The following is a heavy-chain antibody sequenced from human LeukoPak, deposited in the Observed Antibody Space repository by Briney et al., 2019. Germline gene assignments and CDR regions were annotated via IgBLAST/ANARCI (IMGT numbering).Heavy chain of an antibody. CDR1: GFTFRSYA. CDR3: ARGDFCALNCFDP. J-gene: IGHJ5*02. D-gene: IGHD3-3*01. CDR2: ISGSGGNT. V-gene: IGHV3-23*01. Sequence: GGSVKLSCAASGFTFRSYAMIWLRQPPAKELEWVSAISGSGGNTHYQDSAKDRFTNSRDNSKNTLYLQMNSLRAEDTAVYYCARGDFCALNCFDPWGQGTLVTVSS.